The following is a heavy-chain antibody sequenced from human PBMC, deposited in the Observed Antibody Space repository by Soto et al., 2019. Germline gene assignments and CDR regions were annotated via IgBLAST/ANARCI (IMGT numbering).Heavy chain of an antibody. CDR2: INHSGST. J-gene: IGHJ4*02. V-gene: IGHV4-34*01. D-gene: IGHD1-7*01. CDR3: ATANWNYVR. CDR1: SGSFSTYY. Sequence: SETLSLTCAVYSGSFSTYYWSWIRQPPGKGLEWIGEINHSGSTDYNPSLKSRVTISIDTSNNQFSLKLSSVTAADTAVYYCATANWNYVRWGQGTLVTVSS.